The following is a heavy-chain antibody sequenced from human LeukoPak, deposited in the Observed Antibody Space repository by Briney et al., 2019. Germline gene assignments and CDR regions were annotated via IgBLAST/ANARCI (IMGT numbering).Heavy chain of an antibody. Sequence: PGRSLRLSCAASGFTFSRYAMHWVRQAPGKGLEWGAVISYDGSNKYYADSVKGRFTISRDNSKNTLYLQMNSLRAEDTAVYYCAKVPHSWGLFDSWGQGTLVTVSS. V-gene: IGHV3-30-3*01. CDR1: GFTFSRYA. D-gene: IGHD3-16*01. CDR2: ISYDGSNK. CDR3: AKVPHSWGLFDS. J-gene: IGHJ4*02.